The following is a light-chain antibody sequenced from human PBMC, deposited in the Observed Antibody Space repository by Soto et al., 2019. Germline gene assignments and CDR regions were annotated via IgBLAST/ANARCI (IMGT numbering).Light chain of an antibody. Sequence: SYELTQPPSVSVAPGQTANVTCGGSNIGSKSVHWYQQRPGQAPVLVVYDDSDRPPGIPERFSGSNSGDAATLTISRVEAGDEADYFCQVWDTTTEDVFGGGTKLTVL. CDR2: DDS. V-gene: IGLV3-21*02. J-gene: IGLJ3*02. CDR3: QVWDTTTEDV. CDR1: NIGSKS.